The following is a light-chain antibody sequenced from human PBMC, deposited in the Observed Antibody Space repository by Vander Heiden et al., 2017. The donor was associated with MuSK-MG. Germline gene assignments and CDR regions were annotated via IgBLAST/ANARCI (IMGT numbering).Light chain of an antibody. V-gene: IGKV2-28*01. CDR2: LGS. CDR3: MQALQTPIT. J-gene: IGKJ5*01. CDR1: QSLLHSNGYNY. Sequence: DIVMTQSPLSLPVTPGEPASISCRSSQSLLHSNGYNYLDWYLQKPGQSPQLLIYLGSNRASGVPDRSSGSGSGTDFTLKISRVEAEDVGVYYCMQALQTPITFGQGTRLEIK.